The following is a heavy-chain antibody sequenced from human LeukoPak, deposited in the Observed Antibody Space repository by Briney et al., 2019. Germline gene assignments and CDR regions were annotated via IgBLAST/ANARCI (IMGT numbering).Heavy chain of an antibody. CDR3: AREGFERITMIVVVNSHWFDP. CDR2: INPNSGGT. V-gene: IGHV1-2*02. D-gene: IGHD3-22*01. Sequence: ASVKVSCKASGYTFTGYYMHWVRQAPGQGLEWMGWINPNSGGTNYAQKFQGRVTMTRDTSISTAYMELSRLRSDDTAVYYCAREGFERITMIVVVNSHWFDPWGQGTLVTVSS. J-gene: IGHJ5*02. CDR1: GYTFTGYY.